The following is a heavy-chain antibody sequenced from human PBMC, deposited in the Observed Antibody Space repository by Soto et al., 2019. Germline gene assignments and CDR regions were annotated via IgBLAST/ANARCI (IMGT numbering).Heavy chain of an antibody. J-gene: IGHJ6*02. CDR2: ISYDGSNK. CDR3: ASLSGSSGWSYYYYGMDV. D-gene: IGHD6-19*01. V-gene: IGHV3-30-3*01. Sequence: GGSLRLSCAASGFTFSSNAMHWVRQAPGKGLEWVAVISYDGSNKYYADSVKGRFTISRDNSKNTLYLQMNSLRAEDTAVYYCASLSGSSGWSYYYYGMDVWGQGTTVTVSS. CDR1: GFTFSSNA.